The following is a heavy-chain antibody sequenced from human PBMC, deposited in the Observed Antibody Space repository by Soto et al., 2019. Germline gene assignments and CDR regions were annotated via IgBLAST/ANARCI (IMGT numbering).Heavy chain of an antibody. CDR3: ARDENILGSGWYPDY. CDR2: ISSSSSYT. V-gene: IGHV3-21*05. D-gene: IGHD6-19*01. Sequence: PGGSLRLSCAASGCPFSSYSMNWVRQAPGKGLEWVSYISSSSSYTNYADSVKGRFTISRDNAKNSLYLQMNSLRAEDTAVYYCARDENILGSGWYPDYWGQGTLVTVSS. J-gene: IGHJ4*02. CDR1: GCPFSSYS.